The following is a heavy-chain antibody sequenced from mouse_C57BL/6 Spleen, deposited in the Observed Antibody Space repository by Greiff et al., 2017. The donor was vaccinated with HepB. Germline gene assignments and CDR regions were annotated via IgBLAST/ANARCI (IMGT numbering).Heavy chain of an antibody. Sequence: EVQRVESGGGLVQPGGSLKLSCAASGFTFSDYYMYWVRQTPEKRLEWVAYISNGGGSTYYPDTVKGRFTISRDNAKNTLYLQMSRLKSEDTAMYYCARRRLRGYFDVWGTGTTVTVSS. V-gene: IGHV5-12*01. CDR1: GFTFSDYY. D-gene: IGHD1-1*01. CDR2: ISNGGGST. CDR3: ARRRLRGYFDV. J-gene: IGHJ1*03.